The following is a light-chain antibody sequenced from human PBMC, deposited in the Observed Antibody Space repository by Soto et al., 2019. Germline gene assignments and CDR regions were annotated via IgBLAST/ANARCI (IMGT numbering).Light chain of an antibody. V-gene: IGKV1-27*01. CDR3: QKYTNVPT. Sequence: DIQMTQSPSSLSASVGDRVTITCRASQGISNYLAWYQQIPGKVPKLLISAASTLQSGVPSRFSGSGSGTDFTLPLSSLQPEDVATYYCQKYTNVPTFGGGTKVEIK. CDR1: QGISNY. CDR2: AAS. J-gene: IGKJ4*01.